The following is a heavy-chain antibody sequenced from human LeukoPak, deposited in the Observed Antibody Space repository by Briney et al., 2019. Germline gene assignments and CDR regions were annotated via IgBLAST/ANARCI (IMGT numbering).Heavy chain of an antibody. CDR1: GGSISSGGYY. Sequence: SETLSLTCTVSGGSISSGGYYWSWIRQHPGKGLEWVGYSYYSGSTYYNPSLKSRVTISVDTSKNQFSLRLSSVTAADTAVYYCASYSSTYSKAFDYWGQGSLVTVSS. D-gene: IGHD3-22*01. CDR3: ASYSSTYSKAFDY. J-gene: IGHJ4*02. V-gene: IGHV4-31*03. CDR2: SYYSGST.